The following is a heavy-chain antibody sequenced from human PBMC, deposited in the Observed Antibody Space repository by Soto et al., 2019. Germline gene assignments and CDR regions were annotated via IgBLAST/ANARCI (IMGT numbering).Heavy chain of an antibody. Sequence: SVKVSCKTSGYTFSNYGITWVRQAPGQGLEWMGGIIPIFGTANYAQKFQGRVTITADESTSTAYMELSSLRSEDTAVYYCARDGFIAARPNWFDPWGQGTLVTVSS. J-gene: IGHJ5*02. CDR1: GYTFSNYG. V-gene: IGHV1-69*13. CDR2: IIPIFGTA. D-gene: IGHD6-6*01. CDR3: ARDGFIAARPNWFDP.